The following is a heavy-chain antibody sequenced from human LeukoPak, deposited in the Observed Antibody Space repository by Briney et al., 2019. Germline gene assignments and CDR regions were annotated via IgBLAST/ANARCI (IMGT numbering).Heavy chain of an antibody. CDR2: IYPGDSDT. J-gene: IGHJ4*02. Sequence: GESLKISCKGSGYGFTSYWIGWVRQMPGKGLEWMGIIYPGDSDTRYSPSFQGQVTISADKSISTAYLQWSSLKASDTAMYYCARRGDTAMDPFDYWGQGTLVTVSS. V-gene: IGHV5-51*01. D-gene: IGHD5-18*01. CDR3: ARRGDTAMDPFDY. CDR1: GYGFTSYW.